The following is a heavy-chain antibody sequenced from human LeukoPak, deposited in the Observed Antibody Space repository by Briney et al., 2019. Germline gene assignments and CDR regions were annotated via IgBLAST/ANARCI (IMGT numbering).Heavy chain of an antibody. D-gene: IGHD2-15*01. CDR1: GFTFSSYS. Sequence: PGGSLRLSCAASGFTFSSYSMNWVRQAPGKGLEWVSSISSSSSYTYYADSVKGRFTISRDNAKNSLYLQMNSLRAEDTAVYYCARDCSGGSCHNDFDIWGQGTMVTVSS. CDR3: ARDCSGGSCHNDFDI. V-gene: IGHV3-21*01. CDR2: ISSSSSYT. J-gene: IGHJ3*02.